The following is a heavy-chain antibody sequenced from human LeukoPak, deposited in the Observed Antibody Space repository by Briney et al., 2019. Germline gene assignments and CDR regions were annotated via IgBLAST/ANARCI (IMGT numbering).Heavy chain of an antibody. V-gene: IGHV3-53*01. CDR1: GFTVSSNY. D-gene: IGHD3-22*01. Sequence: PGGSLRLSCAASGFTVSSNYMSWVRQAPGKGLEWVSVIYSDGSTYYADSVKGRFTISRHNSKNTLYLQMNSLRAEDTALYYCAKDQNYESSGYYGGFDCWGQGTLVTVSS. J-gene: IGHJ4*02. CDR2: IYSDGST. CDR3: AKDQNYESSGYYGGFDC.